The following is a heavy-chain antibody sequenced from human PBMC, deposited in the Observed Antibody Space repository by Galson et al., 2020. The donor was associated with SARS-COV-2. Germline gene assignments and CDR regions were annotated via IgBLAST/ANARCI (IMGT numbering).Heavy chain of an antibody. CDR1: GGSFSGYS. D-gene: IGHD3-10*01. CDR2: INIGGNT. Sequence: SETLSLTCAVYGGSFSGYSWTWIRQPPGQGLEWIGEINIGGNTNYSPSLRSRVTVSVDSSKNQFSLNLRSVTAADTALYYCARGHRGVVPSPVLGLGPYFSYYYMYVWDKGTTVTVSS. CDR3: ARGHRGVVPSPVLGLGPYFSYYYMYV. J-gene: IGHJ6*03. V-gene: IGHV4-34*01.